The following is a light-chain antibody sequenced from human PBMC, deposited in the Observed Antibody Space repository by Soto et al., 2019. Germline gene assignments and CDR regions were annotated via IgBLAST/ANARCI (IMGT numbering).Light chain of an antibody. CDR2: WAS. CDR1: QSVFDSSDNKNY. J-gene: IGKJ1*01. V-gene: IGKV4-1*01. CDR3: QQYAGSPRT. Sequence: DIVMTQSPDFLAVSRGERATINCRSSQSVFDSSDNKNYLAWYQQKPGQPPKLLIYWASTRESGVPDRFSGSGSGTDFTLTINRLEPEDFAVYYCQQYAGSPRTFGQGTKVDIK.